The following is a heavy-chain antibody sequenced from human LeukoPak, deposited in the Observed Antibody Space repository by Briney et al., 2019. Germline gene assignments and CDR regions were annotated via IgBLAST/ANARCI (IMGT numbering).Heavy chain of an antibody. V-gene: IGHV4-34*01. D-gene: IGHD2/OR15-2a*01. J-gene: IGHJ6*02. Sequence: PSETLSLTCAVYGGSFSGYYWSWIRQPPGKGLEWIREINHSGSTNYNPSLKSRVTISVDTSKNQFSLKLSSVTAADTAVYYCAGGGVLYYYYGMDVWGQGTTVTVSS. CDR3: AGGGVLYYYYGMDV. CDR1: GGSFSGYY. CDR2: INHSGST.